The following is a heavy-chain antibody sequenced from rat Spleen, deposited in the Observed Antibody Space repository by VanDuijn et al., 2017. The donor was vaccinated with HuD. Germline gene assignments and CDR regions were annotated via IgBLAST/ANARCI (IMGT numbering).Heavy chain of an antibody. CDR2: ISYDGSST. D-gene: IGHD3-4*01. CDR3: ARPPTGVDY. Sequence: EVQLVESGGGLVQPGRSLKLACAASGITFSDYNMAWVRQAPKKGLEWVATISYDGSSTYYRDSVKGRFTISRDNAKSTLYLQMDSLRSEDTATYYCARPPTGVDYWGQGVMVTVSP. CDR1: GITFSDYN. J-gene: IGHJ2*01. V-gene: IGHV5-7*01.